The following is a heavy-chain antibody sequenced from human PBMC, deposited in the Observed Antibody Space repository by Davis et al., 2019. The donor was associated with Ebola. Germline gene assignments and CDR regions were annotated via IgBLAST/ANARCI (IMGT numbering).Heavy chain of an antibody. D-gene: IGHD3-10*01. Sequence: PGGSLRLSCAASGFTFSSYWMHWVRQAPGKGLVWVSRINSDGSSTSYADSVKGRFTISRDNAKNTLYLQMNSLRAEDTAVYYCARDPWGPVFVGYYYGSGSWGWFDPWGQGTLVTVSS. CDR3: ARDPWGPVFVGYYYGSGSWGWFDP. CDR1: GFTFSSYW. CDR2: INSDGSST. V-gene: IGHV3-74*01. J-gene: IGHJ5*02.